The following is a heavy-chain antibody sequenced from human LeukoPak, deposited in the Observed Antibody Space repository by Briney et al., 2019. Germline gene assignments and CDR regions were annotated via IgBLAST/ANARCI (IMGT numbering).Heavy chain of an antibody. J-gene: IGHJ4*02. D-gene: IGHD3-10*01. CDR2: IKQDGSEK. CDR1: GFTFSSYW. V-gene: IGHV3-7*03. Sequence: PGGSLRLSCAASGFTFSSYWMSWVRQAPGKGLEWVANIKQDGSEKYYVDSVKGRFTISRDNAKNSLYLQMNSLRAEDTAVYYCAKSLGGDYGSGSYYVVFDSWGQGTLVTVSS. CDR3: AKSLGGDYGSGSYYVVFDS.